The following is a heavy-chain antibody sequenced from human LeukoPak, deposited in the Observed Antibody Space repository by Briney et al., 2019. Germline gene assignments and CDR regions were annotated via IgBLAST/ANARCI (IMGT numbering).Heavy chain of an antibody. Sequence: GGSLRHSCVASGFTFSSYWMTWVRQAPGKGLEWVANIYYVDSVKGRFTISRDNAKNSLYLQMNSLRAEDTAVYYCARDLNWETYWGQGTLVSVSS. D-gene: IGHD7-27*01. CDR3: ARDLNWETY. V-gene: IGHV3-7*01. CDR2: I. CDR1: GFTFSSYW. J-gene: IGHJ4*02.